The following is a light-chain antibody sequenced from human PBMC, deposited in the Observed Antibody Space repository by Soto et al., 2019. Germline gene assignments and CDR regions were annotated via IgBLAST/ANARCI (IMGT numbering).Light chain of an antibody. J-gene: IGLJ1*01. CDR3: TSYTSSSTLYV. Sequence: QSVLTQPASVSGSPGQSITISCTGTSSDVGGYNYVSWYQQHPGKAPKLMIYDVRNRASGASNRFSGSKSGNTASLTISGLQAEDEADYYCTSYTSSSTLYVFGTGIKLTVL. CDR2: DVR. V-gene: IGLV2-14*01. CDR1: SSDVGGYNY.